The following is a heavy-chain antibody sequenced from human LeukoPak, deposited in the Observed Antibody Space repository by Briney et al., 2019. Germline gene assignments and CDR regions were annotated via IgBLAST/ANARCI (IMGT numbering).Heavy chain of an antibody. CDR1: GFTFSSYG. CDR2: ISYDGSNK. Sequence: PGRSLRLSCAASGFTFSSYGMHWVRQAPGKGLEWVAVISYDGSNKYYADSVKGRFTISRDNSKNTLYLQMNSLRAEDTAVYYCAREGTMVRGVIDYWGQGTLVTVSS. J-gene: IGHJ4*02. CDR3: AREGTMVRGVIDY. V-gene: IGHV3-30*03. D-gene: IGHD3-10*01.